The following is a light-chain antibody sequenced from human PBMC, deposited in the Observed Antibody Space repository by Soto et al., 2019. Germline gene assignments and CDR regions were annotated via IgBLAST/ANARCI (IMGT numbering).Light chain of an antibody. CDR1: QSISSW. J-gene: IGKJ1*01. V-gene: IGKV1-5*03. Sequence: IQMTQSPSTLSASVGDRVTITCRASQSISSWFAWYQQKPGKAPKLLIYKASTLQRGGPSRFSGSGSGTEFTLAISSLQPDDSATYYCQQYNDNWTLGQGTKVNIK. CDR3: QQYNDNWT. CDR2: KAS.